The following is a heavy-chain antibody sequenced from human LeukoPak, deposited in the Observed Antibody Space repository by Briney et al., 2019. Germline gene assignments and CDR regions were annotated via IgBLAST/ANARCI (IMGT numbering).Heavy chain of an antibody. CDR3: ARDGTYGYNYFDY. D-gene: IGHD5-18*01. V-gene: IGHV1-18*01. CDR1: GYTFTSYG. Sequence: GASVKVSCKASGYTFTSYGITWVRQAPGQGLEWMGWISTFNGDTNYAQKFQGRVTMTTDTSTSTAYMELRSLRSGDTAVYYCARDGTYGYNYFDYWGQGTLVTVSS. CDR2: ISTFNGDT. J-gene: IGHJ4*02.